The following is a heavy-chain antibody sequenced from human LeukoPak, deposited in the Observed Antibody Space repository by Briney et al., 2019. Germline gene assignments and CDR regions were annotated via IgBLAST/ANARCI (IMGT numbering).Heavy chain of an antibody. D-gene: IGHD6-25*01. CDR1: GGSSNFDF. CDR3: ARGFIAAAGTALNWFDP. Sequence: PSETLSLTCAASGGSSNFDFWTWVRQFPGKGLEWIGEIDQSGNTNYNPSLKSRVTMSFDMSNNQFSLKLKSVNAADTAVYFCARGFIAAAGTALNWFDPWGPGTQVTVSS. CDR2: IDQSGNT. V-gene: IGHV4-34*01. J-gene: IGHJ5*02.